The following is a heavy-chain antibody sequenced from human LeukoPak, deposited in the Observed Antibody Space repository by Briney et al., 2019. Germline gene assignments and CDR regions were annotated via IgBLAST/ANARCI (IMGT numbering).Heavy chain of an antibody. CDR3: ARRVKDTAVFHYFYYMDV. CDR1: GFTFTSYA. J-gene: IGHJ6*03. CDR2: ISDSGGNT. Sequence: GESLRLSCAASGFTFTSYAMSWVRHAPRKGREWGSGISDSGGNTNYADFVKGRFTISRDNSKNTLYLQMNSLRAEDRAVYYCARRVKDTAVFHYFYYMDVWGKGTTVTVSS. D-gene: IGHD5-18*01. V-gene: IGHV3-23*01.